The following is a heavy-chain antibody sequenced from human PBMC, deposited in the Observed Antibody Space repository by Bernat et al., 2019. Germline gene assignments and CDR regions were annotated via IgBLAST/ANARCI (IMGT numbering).Heavy chain of an antibody. CDR3: AREAYSGYDCGAFDI. J-gene: IGHJ3*02. CDR2: IITIFGTA. V-gene: IGHV1-69*06. Sequence: QVQLVQSGAEVKKPGSSVKVSCKASGGTFSSYAISWVRQAPGQGLEWMGGIITIFGTANYDQKFQGRVTITADKSTSTAYMELSSLRSEDTAVYYCAREAYSGYDCGAFDIWGQGTMVTVSS. CDR1: GGTFSSYA. D-gene: IGHD5-12*01.